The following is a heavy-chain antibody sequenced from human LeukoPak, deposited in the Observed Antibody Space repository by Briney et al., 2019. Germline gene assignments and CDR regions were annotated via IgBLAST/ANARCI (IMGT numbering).Heavy chain of an antibody. D-gene: IGHD3-22*01. V-gene: IGHV3-49*04. J-gene: IGHJ4*02. CDR2: IRSKAYGGTT. CDR1: GFTFGDYA. Sequence: GGSLRLSCTAAGFTFGDYAMSWVRQAPGKWLEWVGFIRSKAYGGTTEYAASVKGRFTISRDDSKSIAYLQMNSLKTEDTAVYYCTSFHYYDSSGSLDYWGQGTLVTVSS. CDR3: TSFHYYDSSGSLDY.